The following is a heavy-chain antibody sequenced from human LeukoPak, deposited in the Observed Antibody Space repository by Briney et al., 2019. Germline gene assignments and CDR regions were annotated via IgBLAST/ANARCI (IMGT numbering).Heavy chain of an antibody. V-gene: IGHV3-21*01. CDR3: ARRGGYSGYDPLPPPHYDY. CDR1: GFTFSSYS. CDR2: ISSSSSYI. J-gene: IGHJ4*02. Sequence: GGSLRLSCAASGFTFSSYSMNWVRQAPGKGLEWVSSISSSSSYIYYADSVKGRFTISRDNAKNSLYLQMNSLRAEDTAVYYCARRGGYSGYDPLPPPHYDYWGQGTLVTVSS. D-gene: IGHD5-12*01.